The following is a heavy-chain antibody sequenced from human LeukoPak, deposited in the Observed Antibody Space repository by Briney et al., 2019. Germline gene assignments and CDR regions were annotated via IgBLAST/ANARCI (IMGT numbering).Heavy chain of an antibody. CDR2: INPSGGST. J-gene: IGHJ4*02. D-gene: IGHD3-16*01. CDR3: ARDFIRRGVDY. CDR1: GYTFTSYY. V-gene: IGHV1-46*01. Sequence: ASVRVSCKASGYTFTSYYMHWVRQAPGQGLEWMGIINPSGGSTSYAQKFQGRVTMARDTSTSTVYMELSSLRSEDTAVYYCARDFIRRGVDYWGQGTLVTVSS.